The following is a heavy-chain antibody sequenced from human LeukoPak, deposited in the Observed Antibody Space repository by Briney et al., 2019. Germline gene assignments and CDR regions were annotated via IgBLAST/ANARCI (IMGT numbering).Heavy chain of an antibody. CDR1: GYTFTSYG. CDR3: ARDASIAARPLYY. CDR2: ISAYNGNT. J-gene: IGHJ4*02. D-gene: IGHD6-6*01. V-gene: IGHV1-18*01. Sequence: ASVKVSCKASGYTFTSYGISWVRQAPGQGLEWMGWISAYNGNTNYAQKFQGRVTITTDESTSTAYMELSSLRSEDTAVYYCARDASIAARPLYYWGQGTLVTVSS.